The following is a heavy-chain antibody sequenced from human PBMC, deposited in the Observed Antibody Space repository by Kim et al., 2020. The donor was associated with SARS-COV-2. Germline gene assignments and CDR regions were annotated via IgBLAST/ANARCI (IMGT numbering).Heavy chain of an antibody. D-gene: IGHD2-8*01. J-gene: IGHJ6*02. CDR3: AKGMVYAAYQANYGMDV. CDR2: ISYDERDK. Sequence: GGSLRLSCAASGFTFSSYGMHWVRQAPGKGLEWVALISYDERDKYHADSVKGRFTISRDNSRNTVYLQMNSLRAEDTAVYYCAKGMVYAAYQANYGMDVWGQGTTVTVSS. V-gene: IGHV3-30*18. CDR1: GFTFSSYG.